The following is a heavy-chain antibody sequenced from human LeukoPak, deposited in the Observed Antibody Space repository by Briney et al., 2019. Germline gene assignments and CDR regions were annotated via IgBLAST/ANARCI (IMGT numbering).Heavy chain of an antibody. CDR3: ARGGYTYDRAFDI. V-gene: IGHV3-30-3*01. J-gene: IGHJ3*02. CDR2: ISYDGSNK. Sequence: GRSLRLSCAASGFTFSSYAMHWVRQAPGKGLEWVAVISYDGSNKYYADSVKGRFTISRDNSKNTLYLQMNSLRAEDTAVYYCARGGYTYDRAFDIWGQGTMVTVSS. CDR1: GFTFSSYA. D-gene: IGHD6-13*01.